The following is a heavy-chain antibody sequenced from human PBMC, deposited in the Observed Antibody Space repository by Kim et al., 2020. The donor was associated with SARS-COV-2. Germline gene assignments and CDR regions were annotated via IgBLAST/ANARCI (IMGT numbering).Heavy chain of an antibody. V-gene: IGHV4-61*01. CDR2: IYYSGST. J-gene: IGHJ6*02. CDR1: GGSVSSGSYY. D-gene: IGHD5-18*01. CDR3: ARDSSGLWPTYGMDV. Sequence: SETLSLTCTVSGGSVSSGSYYWSWIRQPPGKGLEWIGYIYYSGSTNYNPSLKSRVTISVDTSKNQFSLKLSSVTAADTAVYYCARDSSGLWPTYGMDVWGQGTTVTVSS.